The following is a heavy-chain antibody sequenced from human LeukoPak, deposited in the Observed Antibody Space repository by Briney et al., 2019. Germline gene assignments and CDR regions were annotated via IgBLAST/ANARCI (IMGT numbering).Heavy chain of an antibody. Sequence: ASVKVSCKASGYTFTGYYMHWVRQAPGQGLEWMGWINPNSGGTNYAQKFQGRVTMTRDTSISIAYMELSRLRSDDTAVYYCARDPGMGYIAAAASNWFDPWGQGTLVTVSS. CDR2: INPNSGGT. J-gene: IGHJ5*02. CDR3: ARDPGMGYIAAAASNWFDP. CDR1: GYTFTGYY. V-gene: IGHV1-2*02. D-gene: IGHD6-13*01.